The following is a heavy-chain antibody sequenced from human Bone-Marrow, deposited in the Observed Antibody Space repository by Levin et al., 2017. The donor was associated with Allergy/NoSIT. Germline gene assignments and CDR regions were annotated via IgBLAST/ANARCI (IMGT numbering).Heavy chain of an antibody. Sequence: PGGSLRLSCAASGFSFGSFAMTWVRQAPGKGLEWVLAISGTGGNTYYADSVKGRFTVSRDNSKNTVFVQMNSLRAEDTAVYYCAKIEYYDILTGLSAIDSWGQGTLVTVSS. CDR3: AKIEYYDILTGLSAIDS. V-gene: IGHV3-23*01. CDR1: GFSFGSFA. J-gene: IGHJ5*01. D-gene: IGHD3-9*01. CDR2: ISGTGGNT.